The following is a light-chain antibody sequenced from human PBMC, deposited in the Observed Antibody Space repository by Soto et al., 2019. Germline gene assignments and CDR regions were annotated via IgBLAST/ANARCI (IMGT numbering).Light chain of an antibody. J-gene: IGKJ1*01. V-gene: IGKV3-15*01. CDR2: AAS. CDR3: QQYNTWPET. CDR1: QSVRSS. Sequence: EVMMTQSPATLSVSPGERATLSCRASQSVRSSLAWHQQKPGQAPRLLIYAASTRATGIPARFSGSGSGTEFTLTINSLQSEDFAVYYCQQYNTWPETFGHGTKVDIK.